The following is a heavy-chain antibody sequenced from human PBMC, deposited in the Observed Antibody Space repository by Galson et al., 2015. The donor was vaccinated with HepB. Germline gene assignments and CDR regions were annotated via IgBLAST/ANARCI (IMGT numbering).Heavy chain of an antibody. CDR3: TTNWGIQLRIDY. CDR1: GFTFTNAW. Sequence: SLRLSCAASGFTFTNAWMGWVRQAPGKGLEWVGRIKSKAGGEATDYAAPVKGRFTISRDDSRSTLYLHMNSLKTDDTAIYYCTTNWGIQLRIDYWGQGTLVTVSS. J-gene: IGHJ4*02. CDR2: IKSKAGGEAT. V-gene: IGHV3-15*01. D-gene: IGHD1-1*01.